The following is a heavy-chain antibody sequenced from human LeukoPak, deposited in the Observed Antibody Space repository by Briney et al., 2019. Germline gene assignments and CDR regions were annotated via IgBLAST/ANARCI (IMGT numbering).Heavy chain of an antibody. CDR2: INPNSGGT. V-gene: IGHV1-2*04. J-gene: IGHJ5*02. D-gene: IGHD6-13*01. CDR3: ARESSSWPKNWSDP. CDR1: GYTFTGYY. Sequence: GASVKVSCKASGYTFTGYYMHWVRQAPGQGLEWMGWINPNSGGTNYAQKFQGWVTMTRDTSISTAYMELSRLRSDDTAVYYCARESSSWPKNWSDPWGQGTLVTVSS.